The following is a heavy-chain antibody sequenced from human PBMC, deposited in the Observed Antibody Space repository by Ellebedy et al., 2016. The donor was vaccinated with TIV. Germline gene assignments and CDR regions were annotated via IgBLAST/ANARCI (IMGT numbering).Heavy chain of an antibody. D-gene: IGHD2-2*01. CDR1: GDSIYAYY. V-gene: IGHV4-59*01. Sequence: MPSETLSLTCTVSGDSIYAYYWSWIRQTPGRGLEWIGYFDYSGSANYNPSLKSRVTISGDPSKNQFSLQVRSVTAADTALYYCARGRRRHDQFAPFAFWGRGILVAVST. CDR3: ARGRRRHDQFAPFAF. CDR2: FDYSGSA. J-gene: IGHJ4*02.